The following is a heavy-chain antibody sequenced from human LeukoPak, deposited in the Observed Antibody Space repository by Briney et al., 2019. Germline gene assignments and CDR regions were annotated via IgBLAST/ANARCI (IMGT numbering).Heavy chain of an antibody. CDR1: GFTFSSYA. Sequence: PGRSLRLSCAASGFTFSSYAMHWVRQAPGKGLEWVAVISYDGSNKYYADSVKGRFIISRDNSKNTLYLQMNSLRVEDTAVYYCARDRYDSTWGQGALVTVSS. D-gene: IGHD3-22*01. V-gene: IGHV3-30*14. CDR2: ISYDGSNK. CDR3: ARDRYDST. J-gene: IGHJ5*02.